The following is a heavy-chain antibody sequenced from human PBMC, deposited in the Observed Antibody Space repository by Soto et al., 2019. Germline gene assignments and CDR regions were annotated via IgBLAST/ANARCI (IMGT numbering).Heavy chain of an antibody. J-gene: IGHJ6*02. CDR1: GFTFSSYA. D-gene: IGHD6-6*01. CDR3: ARDEDASSSAYNYYGMDV. Sequence: GGSLRLSCAASGFTFSSYAFRWVRQAPGKGLEWLAVISLDGTYEYYADSVKGRFTISRDSSRNTLYLQMSNLRAEDTALYYCARDEDASSSAYNYYGMDVWGRGTTVTVSS. V-gene: IGHV3-30*04. CDR2: ISLDGTYE.